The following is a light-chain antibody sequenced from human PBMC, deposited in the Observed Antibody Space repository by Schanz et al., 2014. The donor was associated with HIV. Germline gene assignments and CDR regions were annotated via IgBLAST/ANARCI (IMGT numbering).Light chain of an antibody. CDR1: QTVSSN. V-gene: IGKV3-20*01. Sequence: EIVMTQSPATLSVSPGERATLSCRASQTVSSNLAWYQQKPGQAPRLLIFGASNRATGIPDRFSGSDSGTDFTLTISRVEPEDYAVYYCQQYGSPPWTFGQGTKVEVK. CDR3: QQYGSPPWT. J-gene: IGKJ1*01. CDR2: GAS.